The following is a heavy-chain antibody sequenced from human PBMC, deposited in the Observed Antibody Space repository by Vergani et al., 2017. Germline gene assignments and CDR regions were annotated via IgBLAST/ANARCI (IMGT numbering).Heavy chain of an antibody. CDR2: ISWNSGSI. V-gene: IGHV3-9*01. Sequence: EVQLVESGGGLVQPGRSLRLSCAASGFTFDDYAMHWVRQAPGKGLEWVSGISWNSGSIGYADSVKGRFTISRDNAKNSLYLQMNSLRAEDTALYYCAKARGSGIKYYFDYWGQGTLVTVSS. CDR3: AKARGSGIKYYFDY. D-gene: IGHD3-10*01. J-gene: IGHJ4*02. CDR1: GFTFDDYA.